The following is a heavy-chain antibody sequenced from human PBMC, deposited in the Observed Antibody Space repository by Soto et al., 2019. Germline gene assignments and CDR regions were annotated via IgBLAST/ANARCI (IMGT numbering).Heavy chain of an antibody. J-gene: IGHJ6*02. CDR3: ARAPYSSVWYDYYYGMDV. D-gene: IGHD6-19*01. V-gene: IGHV3-11*01. CDR1: GFTFSDYY. Sequence: QVQLVESGGGLVKPGGSLRLSCAASGFTFSDYYMSWIRQAPGKGLEWVSYITSGSTIYYADSVKGRFTISRDNAKNSLYLQRNSRRAEDTAGYYCARAPYSSVWYDYYYGMDVCCQGTTVTVSS. CDR2: ITSGSTI.